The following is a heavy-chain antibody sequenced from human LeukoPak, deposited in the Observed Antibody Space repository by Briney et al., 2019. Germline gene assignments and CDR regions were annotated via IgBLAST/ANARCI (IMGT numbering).Heavy chain of an antibody. CDR2: ISYDGSNK. J-gene: IGHJ4*02. Sequence: GGSLRLSCAASGFTFSSYGMHWVRQAPGKGLEWVAVISYDGSNKYYADSVKGRFTISRDNSKNTLYLQMTSLRAEDTAVYYCARDGEDGYCFDYWGQGTLVTVSS. V-gene: IGHV3-30*03. CDR3: ARDGEDGYCFDY. CDR1: GFTFSSYG. D-gene: IGHD2-2*03.